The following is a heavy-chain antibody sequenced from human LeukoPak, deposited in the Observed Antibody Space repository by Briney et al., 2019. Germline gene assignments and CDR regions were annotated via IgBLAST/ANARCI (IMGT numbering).Heavy chain of an antibody. J-gene: IGHJ2*01. V-gene: IGHV4-59*01. CDR3: ARTYGSSGLGYFDL. D-gene: IGHD6-13*01. CDR2: IYYSRST. Sequence: PSEPLSLTCTLSRGSISSYYWSWLRQPPRKGLESIGCIYYSRSTNFCRSLKSRLTISVDTSNHQFSLKLSSLTAADTAVYYCARTYGSSGLGYFDLWGRGTLVTVSS. CDR1: RGSISSYY.